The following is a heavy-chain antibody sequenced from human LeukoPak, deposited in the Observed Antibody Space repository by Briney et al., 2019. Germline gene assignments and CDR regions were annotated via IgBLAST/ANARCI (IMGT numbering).Heavy chain of an antibody. Sequence: PGGSLRLSCAASGFTFTSYAMSWVRQAPGEGLEWVSVLTGDGNTYYADSVKGRFTNSRDDSKNTLFLQMNSLRAEDTAVYFCAKVKWKLIGYFDYWGQGTLVTVSS. CDR1: GFTFTSYA. D-gene: IGHD1-20*01. V-gene: IGHV3-23*01. J-gene: IGHJ4*02. CDR3: AKVKWKLIGYFDY. CDR2: LTGDGNT.